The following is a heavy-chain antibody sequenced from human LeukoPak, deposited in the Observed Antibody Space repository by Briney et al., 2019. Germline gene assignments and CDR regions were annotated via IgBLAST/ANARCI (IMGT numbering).Heavy chain of an antibody. J-gene: IGHJ3*02. CDR1: GASISSSNYY. D-gene: IGHD6-19*01. CDR3: AREGGYSSGWSTGAFDI. CDR2: IYSSGNT. Sequence: SETLSLTCAVSGASISSSNYYWGWVRQSPGKGLEWIGNIYSSGNTYYNASLKSRVTMYIDTSKNQFSLKLSSVTAADTAVYYCAREGGYSSGWSTGAFDIWGQGTMVTVSS. V-gene: IGHV4-39*07.